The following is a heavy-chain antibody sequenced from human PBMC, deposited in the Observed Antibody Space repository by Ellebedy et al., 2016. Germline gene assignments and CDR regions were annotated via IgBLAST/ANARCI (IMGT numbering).Heavy chain of an antibody. D-gene: IGHD2-21*02. Sequence: SETLSLTXAVYGGSFSGYYWSWIRQPPGKGLEWIGEINHSGSTNYNPSLKSRVTISVDTSKNQFSLKLSSVTAADTAVYYCARGRPSYCGGDCYRRWFDPWGQGTLVTVSS. V-gene: IGHV4-34*01. CDR3: ARGRPSYCGGDCYRRWFDP. J-gene: IGHJ5*02. CDR2: INHSGST. CDR1: GGSFSGYY.